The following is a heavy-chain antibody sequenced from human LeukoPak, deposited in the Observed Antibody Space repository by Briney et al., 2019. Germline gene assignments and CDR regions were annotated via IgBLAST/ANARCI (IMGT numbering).Heavy chain of an antibody. CDR3: ARGLLLWFGESMVYNWFDP. D-gene: IGHD3-10*01. CDR2: IYHSGST. V-gene: IGHV4-38-2*01. J-gene: IGHJ5*02. CDR1: GYSISSGYY. Sequence: PSETLSLTCAVSGYSISSGYYWGWIRQPPVKGLEWIGSIYHSGSTYYNPSLKSRVTISVDTSKNQFSLKLRSVTAADTAVYYCARGLLLWFGESMVYNWFDPWGQGTLVTVSS.